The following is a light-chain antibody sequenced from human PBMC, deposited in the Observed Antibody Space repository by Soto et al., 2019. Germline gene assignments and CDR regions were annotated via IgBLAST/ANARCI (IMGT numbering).Light chain of an antibody. J-gene: IGLJ1*01. V-gene: IGLV2-8*01. CDR2: EVY. CDR3: SSYVGTNSYV. CDR1: SSDVGGYNY. Sequence: QSVLTQPPSASGSPGQSVTISCTGTSSDVGGYNYVSWYQQHPGKAPKLIIYEVYKLPSGVPDRFSGSKSGNTAALTVSGLQAEDEADYYCSSYVGTNSYVFGTGTKLTVL.